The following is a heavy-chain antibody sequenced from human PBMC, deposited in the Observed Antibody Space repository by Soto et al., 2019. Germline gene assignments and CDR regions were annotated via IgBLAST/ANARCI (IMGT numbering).Heavy chain of an antibody. CDR2: ISHSGST. Sequence: QVQLQEWGPRLVKPSGTLSLTCGVSGGSISSSNWWSWVRQPPGKGLEWIGEISHSGSTNYNPSLKSRVTISVDKSKNQFSLKLSSVTAADTAVYYCASLILHLGELSNFDYWGQGTLVTVSS. D-gene: IGHD3-16*02. CDR3: ASLILHLGELSNFDY. J-gene: IGHJ4*02. CDR1: GGSISSSNW. V-gene: IGHV4-4*02.